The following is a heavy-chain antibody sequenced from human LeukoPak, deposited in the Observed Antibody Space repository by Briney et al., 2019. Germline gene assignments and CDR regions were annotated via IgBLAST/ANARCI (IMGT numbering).Heavy chain of an antibody. Sequence: SETLSLTCAVYGGSFSGYYWSWIRQPPGKGLEWIGYIYYSGSTNYNPSLKSRVTISVDTSKNQFSLKLSSVTAADTAVYYCARGHYDSSGYYEYYFDYWGQGTLVTVSS. CDR2: IYYSGST. V-gene: IGHV4-59*01. CDR3: ARGHYDSSGYYEYYFDY. D-gene: IGHD3-22*01. J-gene: IGHJ4*02. CDR1: GGSFSGYY.